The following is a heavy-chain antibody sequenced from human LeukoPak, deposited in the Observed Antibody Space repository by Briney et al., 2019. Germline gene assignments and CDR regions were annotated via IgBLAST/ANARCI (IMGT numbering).Heavy chain of an antibody. CDR3: ARLVTSRRYFDL. CDR2: IYYSGST. J-gene: IGHJ2*01. Sequence: PSETLSLTCTVSGGSISSYYWSWIRQPPGKGLEWIGYIYYSGSTNYNPSLKSRVTISVDTSKDQFSLKLSSVTAADTAVYYCARLVTSRRYFDLWGRGTLVTVS. CDR1: GGSISSYY. V-gene: IGHV4-59*01. D-gene: IGHD2-2*01.